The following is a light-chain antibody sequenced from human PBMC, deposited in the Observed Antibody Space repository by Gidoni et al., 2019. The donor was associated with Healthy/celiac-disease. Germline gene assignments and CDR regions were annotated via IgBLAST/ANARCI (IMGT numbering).Light chain of an antibody. Sequence: QSVLTQPPSASGTPGRRVTISCSGSSSNIGSNTVNWYQQLPGTAPKLLIYSNNQRPSGVPDRFSGSKSGTSASLAISGLQSEDEADYYCAAWDDSLNGDVVFGGGTKLTVL. CDR1: SSNIGSNT. V-gene: IGLV1-44*01. CDR3: AAWDDSLNGDVV. J-gene: IGLJ2*01. CDR2: SNN.